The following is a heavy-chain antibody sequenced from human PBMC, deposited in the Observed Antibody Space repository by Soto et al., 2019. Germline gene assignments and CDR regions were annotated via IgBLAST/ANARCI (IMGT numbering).Heavy chain of an antibody. D-gene: IGHD6-19*01. J-gene: IGHJ4*02. CDR2: IYYTGAT. V-gene: IGHV4-4*02. CDR1: SGSISSGNW. CDR3: ARVFSSGCGWMYYFDF. Sequence: QVQLQESGPGLVESSGTLSLTCEVSSGSISSGNWWSWVRQPPGKGLEWIGEIYYTGATNYNPSLKSRVTMAIDKSNDQFSRNLRSAPAADTAVYYCARVFSSGCGWMYYFDFWGQGILVSVSS.